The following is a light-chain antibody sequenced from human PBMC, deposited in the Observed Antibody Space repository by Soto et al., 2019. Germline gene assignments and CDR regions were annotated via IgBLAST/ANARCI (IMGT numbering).Light chain of an antibody. CDR2: EVS. Sequence: QSALTQPASVSGSPGQSITISCIGTSSDVGGYNYVSWYQQHPGKVPKLMIYEVSNRPSGVSNRFSGSKSGNTASLSISGLQAEDEADYYCSSYTSSSIPYVFGTGTKLTVL. CDR3: SSYTSSSIPYV. J-gene: IGLJ1*01. V-gene: IGLV2-14*01. CDR1: SSDVGGYNY.